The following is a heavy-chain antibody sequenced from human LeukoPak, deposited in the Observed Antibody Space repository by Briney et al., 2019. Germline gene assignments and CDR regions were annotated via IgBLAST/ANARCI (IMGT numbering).Heavy chain of an antibody. CDR1: GFTFSNAW. J-gene: IGHJ4*02. D-gene: IGHD5-18*01. CDR3: TTDDRGYSYAPRY. Sequence: GGSLRLSCAGSGFTFSNAWMSWVRQAPGKGLEWVGRIKGEPDGGTTDYAAPVKGKFTISRDDSKNTLYLQMNSLRAEDTALYYCTTDDRGYSYAPRYWGQGTLVTVPS. V-gene: IGHV3-15*01. CDR2: IKGEPDGGTT.